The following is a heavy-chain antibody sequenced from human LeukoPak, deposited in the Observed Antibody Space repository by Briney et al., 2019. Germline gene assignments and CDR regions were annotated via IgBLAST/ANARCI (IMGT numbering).Heavy chain of an antibody. Sequence: SETLSLTCTVSGGSISSGGYYWSWIRQPPGKGLEWIGYIYHSGSTYYNPSLKSRVTISVDRSKNQFSLKLSSVTAADTAVYYCARSDAGATPDYWGQGTLVTVSS. CDR1: GGSISSGGYY. D-gene: IGHD1-26*01. J-gene: IGHJ4*02. V-gene: IGHV4-30-2*01. CDR2: IYHSGST. CDR3: ARSDAGATPDY.